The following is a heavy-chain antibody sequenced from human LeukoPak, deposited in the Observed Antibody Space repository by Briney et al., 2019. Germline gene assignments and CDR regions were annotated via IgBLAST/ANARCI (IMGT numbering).Heavy chain of an antibody. CDR1: GGSISSSSYY. J-gene: IGHJ3*02. CDR3: ARVRPTGPFDAFDI. D-gene: IGHD4-17*01. CDR2: IYYSGST. V-gene: IGHV4-61*05. Sequence: SETLSLTCTVSGGSISSSSYYWGWIRQPPGKGLEWIGYIYYSGSTNYNPSLKSRVTISVDTSKNQFSLKLSSVTAADTALYYCARVRPTGPFDAFDIWGQGTMVTVSS.